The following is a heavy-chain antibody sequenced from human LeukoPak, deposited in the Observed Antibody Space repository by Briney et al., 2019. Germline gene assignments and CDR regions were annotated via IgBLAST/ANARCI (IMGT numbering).Heavy chain of an antibody. CDR1: GFTFSSYE. V-gene: IGHV3-48*01. J-gene: IGHJ4*02. CDR2: ISSSSSTI. CDR3: ARDPLYYYDSSGYGY. Sequence: PGGSLRLSCAASGFTFSSYEMNWVRQAPGKGLEWVSYISSSSSTIYYADSVKGRFTISRDNAKNSLYLQMNSLRAEDTAVYYCARDPLYYYDSSGYGYWGQGTLVTVSS. D-gene: IGHD3-22*01.